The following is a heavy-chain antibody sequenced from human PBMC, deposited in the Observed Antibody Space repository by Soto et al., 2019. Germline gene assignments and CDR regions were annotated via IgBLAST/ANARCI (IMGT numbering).Heavy chain of an antibody. D-gene: IGHD6-19*01. J-gene: IGHJ3*01. CDR1: GDTFSHYH. CDR3: ARAQVSGTIEIGCSV. Sequence: QVQLVQSGAEVKKPGASVKISCKTSGDTFSHYHMHWVRQAPGQGLEWMSIIYPSIGCPTYSQNFKGRLRVNGDASACTVYMELSSSISEATAVCHRARAQVSGTIEIGCSVRGEGALGTVSS. V-gene: IGHV1-46*01. CDR2: IYPSIGCP.